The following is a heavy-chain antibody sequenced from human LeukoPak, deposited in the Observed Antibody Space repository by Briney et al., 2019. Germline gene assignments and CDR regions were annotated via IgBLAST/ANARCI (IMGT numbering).Heavy chain of an antibody. J-gene: IGHJ4*01. CDR2: IAISGTYI. CDR3: ARDLSATARAYDY. CDR1: GFILSDYN. V-gene: IGHV3-21*01. D-gene: IGHD1-26*01. Sequence: PGGSLRLSCAASGFILSDYNMNWVRQAPGKGLEWVSFIAISGTYITYADSLKGRFTISRDNAKNSLYLQVNSLRAEDTAVYYCARDLSATARAYDYWGHGTLVTVSS.